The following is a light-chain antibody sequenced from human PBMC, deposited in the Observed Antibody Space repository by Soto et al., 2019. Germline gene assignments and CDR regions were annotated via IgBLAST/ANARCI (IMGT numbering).Light chain of an antibody. CDR1: SSDVGSYNR. CDR3: SSYTSSSTLV. Sequence: SVLTQPPSVSGSPGQSVTISCTGTSSDVGSYNRVSWYQQPPGTAPKLMIHEVSNRPSGVPDRFSGSKSGNTASLTISGLQAEDEADYYCSSYTSSSTLVFGGGTQLTVL. V-gene: IGLV2-18*02. CDR2: EVS. J-gene: IGLJ2*01.